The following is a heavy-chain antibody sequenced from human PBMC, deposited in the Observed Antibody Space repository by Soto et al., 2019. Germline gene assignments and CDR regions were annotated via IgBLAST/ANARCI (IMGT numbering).Heavy chain of an antibody. D-gene: IGHD4-17*01. CDR3: ATFYGDYGVLGAFNI. Sequence: PGGSLRLSCAASGFTVSSNHMTWVRQAPGKGPEWVSSIYSDGSTYYADSVKGRFTISRDNSKNTLYLQMITLRAEYTAMFYCATFYGDYGVLGAFNIWGQGTMVTVSS. CDR1: GFTVSSNH. V-gene: IGHV3-53*01. J-gene: IGHJ3*02. CDR2: IYSDGST.